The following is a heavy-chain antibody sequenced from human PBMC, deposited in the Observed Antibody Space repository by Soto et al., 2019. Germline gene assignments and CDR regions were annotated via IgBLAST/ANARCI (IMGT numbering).Heavy chain of an antibody. CDR1: GGSISSDSYY. CDR3: ARNYYDSSGYYLGAQYFQH. Sequence: SETLSLTCTVSGGSISSDSYYWGWIRQSPEKGLEWIASISYSGSTYYNPTLKSRLIISVDKSKNQFSLKLSSVTAADTAVYYCARNYYDSSGYYLGAQYFQHWGQGTLVTVSS. CDR2: ISYSGST. V-gene: IGHV4-39*07. J-gene: IGHJ1*01. D-gene: IGHD3-22*01.